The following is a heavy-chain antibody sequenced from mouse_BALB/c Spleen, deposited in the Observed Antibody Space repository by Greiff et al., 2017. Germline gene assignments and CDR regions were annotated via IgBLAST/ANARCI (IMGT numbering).Heavy chain of an antibody. D-gene: IGHD2-1*01. CDR2: ISSGSSTI. J-gene: IGHJ3*01. V-gene: IGHV5-17*02. CDR3: ARGGNYGGNWFAY. Sequence: EVKVVESGGGLVQPGGSRKLSCAASGFTFSSFGMHWVRQAPEKGLEWVAYISSGSSTIYYADTVKGRFTISRDNPKNTLFLQMTSLRSEDTAMYYCARGGNYGGNWFAYWGQGTLVTVSA. CDR1: GFTFSSFG.